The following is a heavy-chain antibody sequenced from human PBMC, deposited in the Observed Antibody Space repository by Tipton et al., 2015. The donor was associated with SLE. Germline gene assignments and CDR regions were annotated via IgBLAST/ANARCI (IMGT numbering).Heavy chain of an antibody. CDR2: IRNKAFGEPT. D-gene: IGHD5-24*01. V-gene: IGHV3-49*03. CDR1: GFTFGDHD. J-gene: IGHJ4*02. Sequence: SLRLSCTASGFTFGDHDMSWFRQAPGKGLEWVGFIRNKAFGEPTEYAASLKDRFTISRDDSKTIAYLQMNSLKVEDTAVYYCAREQGGSGYNHFDYWGQGTLVTVSS. CDR3: AREQGGSGYNHFDY.